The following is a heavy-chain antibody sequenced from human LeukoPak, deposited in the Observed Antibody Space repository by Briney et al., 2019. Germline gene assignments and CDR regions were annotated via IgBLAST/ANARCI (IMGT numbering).Heavy chain of an antibody. Sequence: SETLSLTCAVYGGSFSGYYWSWIRQPPGKGLEWIGEINHSGSTNYNPSLKSRVTISVDTSKNQFSLKLSSVTAADTAVYYCARGPGYCSSTSCYRYYYYYYMDVWGKGTTVTVSS. J-gene: IGHJ6*03. CDR1: GGSFSGYY. CDR3: ARGPGYCSSTSCYRYYYYYYMDV. CDR2: INHSGST. D-gene: IGHD2-2*01. V-gene: IGHV4-34*01.